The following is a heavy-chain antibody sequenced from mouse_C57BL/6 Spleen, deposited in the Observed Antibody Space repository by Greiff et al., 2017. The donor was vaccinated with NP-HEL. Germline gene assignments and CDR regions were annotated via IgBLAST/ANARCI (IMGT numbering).Heavy chain of an antibody. Sequence: EVKVVESGEGLVKPGGSLKLSCAASGFTFSSYAMSWVRQTPEKRLEWVAYISSGGDYIYYADTVKGRFTISRDNARNTLYLQMSSLKSEDTAMYYCTREGHSKGFAYWGQGTLVTVSA. D-gene: IGHD2-5*01. CDR3: TREGHSKGFAY. CDR1: GFTFSSYA. J-gene: IGHJ3*01. CDR2: ISSGGDYI. V-gene: IGHV5-9-1*02.